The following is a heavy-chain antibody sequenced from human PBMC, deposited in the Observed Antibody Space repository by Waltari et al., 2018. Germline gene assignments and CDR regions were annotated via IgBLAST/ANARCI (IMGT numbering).Heavy chain of an antibody. J-gene: IGHJ3*02. D-gene: IGHD1-26*01. Sequence: EVPLVASGGGLVQPGGSLSLSCAASGFTFSSYALSWVRQAPGKGVGWVSAISGSGGSTYYADSVKGRFTISRDNSKNTLYLQMNSLRAEDTAVYYCAKRMAELLYRDDAFDIWGQGTMVTVSS. CDR3: AKRMAELLYRDDAFDI. CDR1: GFTFSSYA. CDR2: ISGSGGST. V-gene: IGHV3-23*04.